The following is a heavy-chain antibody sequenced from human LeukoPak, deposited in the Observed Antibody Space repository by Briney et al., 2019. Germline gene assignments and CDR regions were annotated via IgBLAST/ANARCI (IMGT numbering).Heavy chain of an antibody. CDR2: INSKNGGT. CDR1: GYTLTGYY. D-gene: IGHD5-18*01. J-gene: IGHJ4*02. CDR3: ARSRGYSYEDN. V-gene: IGHV1-2*02. Sequence: ASVKVSCKDSGYTLTGYYIHRVRQAPGQGVEWMGWINSKNGGTDYAQRFRGRVTLTRDTSISTAYMELSSLRSDDTAVYYCARSRGYSYEDNWGQGTPVTVSS.